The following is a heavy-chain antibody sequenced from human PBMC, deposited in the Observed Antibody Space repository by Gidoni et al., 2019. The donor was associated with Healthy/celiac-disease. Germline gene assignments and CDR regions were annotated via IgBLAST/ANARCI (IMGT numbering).Heavy chain of an antibody. Sequence: EVQLVQSGAEVKKPGESPRISCKGSGYSFTSYWISWVRQTPGKGLEWMVRIDPSDSYTSYSPSFQGHVTISADKSISTAYLQWSNLKASDTAMYYCARSPGYYSPFDYWGQGTLVTVSS. D-gene: IGHD3-9*01. CDR2: IDPSDSYT. V-gene: IGHV5-10-1*01. CDR1: GYSFTSYW. CDR3: ARSPGYYSPFDY. J-gene: IGHJ4*02.